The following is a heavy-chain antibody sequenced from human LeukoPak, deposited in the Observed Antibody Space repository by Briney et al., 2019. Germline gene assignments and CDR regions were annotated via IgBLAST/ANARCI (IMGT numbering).Heavy chain of an antibody. J-gene: IGHJ6*03. V-gene: IGHV1-3*03. CDR1: GYTFTNYA. Sequence: ASVKVSCKASGYTFTNYAMHWVRQAPGQRLEWMGWINVGNGNTKYSQEFQGRVTITRDTSASTAYMDLSSLRSEDTAVYYCARDGRAHGTDSSGWFDYYYYMDVWGKGTTVTVSS. D-gene: IGHD6-19*01. CDR2: INVGNGNT. CDR3: ARDGRAHGTDSSGWFDYYYYMDV.